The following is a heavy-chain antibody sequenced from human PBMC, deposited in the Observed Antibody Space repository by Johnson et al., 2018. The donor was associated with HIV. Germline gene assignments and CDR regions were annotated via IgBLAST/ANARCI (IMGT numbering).Heavy chain of an antibody. J-gene: IGHJ3*02. CDR2: VKRKLSGGTA. D-gene: IGHD3/OR15-3a*01. CDR3: YEFCTGQGFDI. Sequence: VQLVESGGGLVQPGGSLRLSCAASGITVGTNYMSWVRQAPGKGLEWVGSVKRKLSGGTAEYSAGVHGRFTISRDDSEDTLYLQMINRKIDDTGVYYCYEFCTGQGFDIWGQGTMVTVSS. CDR1: GITVGTNY. V-gene: IGHV3-15*01.